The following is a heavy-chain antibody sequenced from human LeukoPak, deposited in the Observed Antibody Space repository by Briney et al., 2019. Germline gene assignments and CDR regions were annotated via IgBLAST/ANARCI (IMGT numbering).Heavy chain of an antibody. J-gene: IGHJ4*02. CDR1: GFTFSSSA. V-gene: IGHV3-23*01. CDR2: ISGSGGNT. Sequence: GGSLRLCCAAAGFTFSSSAMTWVRQAPGKGLELVSLISGSGGNTYYADSVKGRFTISRDNSKNTLYLQMNSLRAEDTAVYHCAKDIQCTYWGQGTLVTVSS. D-gene: IGHD2-21*01. CDR3: AKDIQCTY.